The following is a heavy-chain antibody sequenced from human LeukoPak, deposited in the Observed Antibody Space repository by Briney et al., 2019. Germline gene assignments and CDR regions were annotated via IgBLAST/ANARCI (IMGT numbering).Heavy chain of an antibody. Sequence: PSETLSLTCTVSGGSISSYYWSWLRQPPGKGLEWIGYIYYSGSTNYNPSLKSRVTISVDTSKNQLSLKLSSVTAADTAVYYCAREPSNYYYDYYMDVWGKGSTVTISS. CDR2: IYYSGST. CDR1: GGSISSYY. J-gene: IGHJ6*03. CDR3: AREPSNYYYDYYMDV. V-gene: IGHV4-59*12.